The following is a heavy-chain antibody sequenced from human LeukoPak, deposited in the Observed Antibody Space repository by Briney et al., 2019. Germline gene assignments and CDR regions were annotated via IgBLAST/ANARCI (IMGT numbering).Heavy chain of an antibody. J-gene: IGHJ4*02. CDR1: GYTFTSYG. CDR3: ASLLSSRPDY. Sequence: ASVKVSFKASGYTFTSYGISWVRQAPGQGLEWMGWISAYNGNTNYAQKLQGRVTITADESTSTAYMELSSLRSEDTAVYYCASLLSSRPDYWGQGTLVTVSS. V-gene: IGHV1-18*01. CDR2: ISAYNGNT. D-gene: IGHD2-15*01.